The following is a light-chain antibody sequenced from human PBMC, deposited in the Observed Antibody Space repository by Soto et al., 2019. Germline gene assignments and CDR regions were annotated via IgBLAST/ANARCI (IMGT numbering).Light chain of an antibody. Sequence: QSVLTQPPSASGTPGQRVTISCSGSSSNVGSYTVYWYQQLPGTAPKVLIYSGNRRPSGVPARFSGSKSGTSASLAISGLQSEDEADYYCAAWDDSLNGVVFGGGTKLTVL. CDR3: AAWDDSLNGVV. V-gene: IGLV1-44*01. CDR1: SSNVGSYT. J-gene: IGLJ2*01. CDR2: SGN.